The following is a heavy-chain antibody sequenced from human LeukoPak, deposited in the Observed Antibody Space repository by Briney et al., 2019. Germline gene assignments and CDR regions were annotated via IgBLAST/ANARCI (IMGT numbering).Heavy chain of an antibody. V-gene: IGHV3-48*01. CDR2: ITFTSSTI. CDR1: GFTFSSYS. Sequence: QPGGSLRLSCAASGFTFSSYSMTWVRQAPGKGLEWVSYITFTSSTIHYADSVKGRFTISRDNAKSSLYLQMNSLRVEDTAVYYCARDHSPDYDFWSGLDYWGQGTLVTVSS. CDR3: ARDHSPDYDFWSGLDY. J-gene: IGHJ4*02. D-gene: IGHD3-3*01.